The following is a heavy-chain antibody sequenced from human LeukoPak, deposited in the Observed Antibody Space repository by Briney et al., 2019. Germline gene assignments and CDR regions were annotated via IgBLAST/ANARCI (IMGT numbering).Heavy chain of an antibody. D-gene: IGHD3-22*01. CDR2: IKSKTDGGTT. Sequence: GGSLRLSCPASGFTFSNAWMSWVRQAPGKGLEWVGRIKSKTDGGTTDYAAPVKGRFTISRDDSKNTLYLQMNSLKTEDTAVYYCTTERPYYYDSSGLQDAFDIWGQGTMVTVSS. CDR1: GFTFSNAW. J-gene: IGHJ3*02. V-gene: IGHV3-15*01. CDR3: TTERPYYYDSSGLQDAFDI.